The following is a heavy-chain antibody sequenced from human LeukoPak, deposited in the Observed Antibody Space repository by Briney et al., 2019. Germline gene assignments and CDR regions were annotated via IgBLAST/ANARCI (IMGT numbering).Heavy chain of an antibody. CDR2: LYSSGAT. V-gene: IGHV4-61*09. J-gene: IGHJ4*02. CDR3: ARAGGSVGWYGTIDS. CDR1: GGSISSGGDY. Sequence: SETLSLTCTVSGGSISSGGDYWTWIRQPAGKGLEWIGHLYSSGATSYNPSLQSRVTFSVDASNSQFSPRLTSVTAADTAVYYCARAGGSVGWYGTIDSWGQGTLVTVSS. D-gene: IGHD6-19*01.